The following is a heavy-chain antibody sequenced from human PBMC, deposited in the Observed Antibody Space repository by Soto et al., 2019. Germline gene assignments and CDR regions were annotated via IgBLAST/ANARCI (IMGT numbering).Heavy chain of an antibody. CDR1: GGSISSSSSY. Sequence: SEILSLTCTVSGGSISSSSSYWGWIRQPPGKGLGWIATVYYSGSTYYNPSLKSRVTISVDTSTNQFSLWLNSVTAADTAVYYCARHLDYYDSSSYFDFWGQGTLVTVSS. J-gene: IGHJ4*02. V-gene: IGHV4-39*01. CDR2: VYYSGST. CDR3: ARHLDYYDSSSYFDF. D-gene: IGHD3-22*01.